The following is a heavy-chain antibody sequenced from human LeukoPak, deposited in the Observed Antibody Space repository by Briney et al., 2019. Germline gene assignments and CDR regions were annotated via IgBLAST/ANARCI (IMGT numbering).Heavy chain of an antibody. CDR1: GFTVITND. CDR2: LYSDGNT. D-gene: IGHD1-14*01. J-gene: IGHJ4*02. CDR3: ARGVEPLAANTLAY. V-gene: IGHV3-53*01. Sequence: PGGSLGPSGAAYGFTVITNDLTWVGQAQGKGLDWVAVLYSDGNTKYADYVQGRFTISRDNSKNTLYLEMNSLSPDDTAVYYCARGVEPLAANTLAYWGQGTLVTVSS.